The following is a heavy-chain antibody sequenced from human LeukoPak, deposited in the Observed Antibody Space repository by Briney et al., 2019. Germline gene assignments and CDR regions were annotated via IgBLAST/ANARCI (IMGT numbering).Heavy chain of an antibody. V-gene: IGHV4-59*01. Sequence: PSETLSLTCTVSGGSISSYYWSWIRQPPGKGLEWIGYIYYTGSTNYNPSLKSRVTISVDTSKNQFSLRLSSVTAADTAAYYCARDNIAAAGATNDAFDIWGQGTMVTVSS. CDR2: IYYTGST. D-gene: IGHD6-13*01. CDR3: ARDNIAAAGATNDAFDI. CDR1: GGSISSYY. J-gene: IGHJ3*02.